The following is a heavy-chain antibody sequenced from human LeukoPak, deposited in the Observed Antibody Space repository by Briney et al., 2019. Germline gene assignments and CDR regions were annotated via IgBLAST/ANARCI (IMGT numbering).Heavy chain of an antibody. D-gene: IGHD5-18*01. J-gene: IGHJ3*02. CDR3: ARGREGYSYDDAFDI. CDR2: ISHDGSNK. V-gene: IGHV3-30-3*01. CDR1: GFTFSNYA. Sequence: GGSLRLSCAASGFTFSNYAMYWVRQAPGKGLEWVALISHDGSNKDYADSMKGRFTISRDNSKNTLYLQMNSLRAEDTAVYYCARGREGYSYDDAFDIWGQGTMVTVSS.